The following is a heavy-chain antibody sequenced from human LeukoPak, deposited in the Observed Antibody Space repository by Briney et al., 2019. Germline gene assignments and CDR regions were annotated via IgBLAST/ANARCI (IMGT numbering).Heavy chain of an antibody. J-gene: IGHJ5*02. CDR3: ARADNWNGFDP. CDR2: IQSSTGSM. Sequence: GGSLRLSCAASGFTFSSYHMNWVRQAPGKGLEWLSYIQSSTGSMIYADSVKGRFTVSRDNAKNSLYPQMNSLRAEDTAVYYCARADNWNGFDPWGQGTLVTVSS. CDR1: GFTFSSYH. V-gene: IGHV3-48*01. D-gene: IGHD1-20*01.